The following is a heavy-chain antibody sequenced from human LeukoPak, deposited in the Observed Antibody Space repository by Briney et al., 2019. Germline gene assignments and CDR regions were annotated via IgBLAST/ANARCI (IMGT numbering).Heavy chain of an antibody. Sequence: GGSLRLSCAASGFTFSDYYMSWIRQAPGKGLEWVSYISSSGSTIYYADSVKGRFTISRDNAKNSLYLQMNSLRAEDTALYYCAKEADYSSSWTDYWGQGTLVTVSS. J-gene: IGHJ4*02. CDR1: GFTFSDYY. CDR3: AKEADYSSSWTDY. D-gene: IGHD6-13*01. V-gene: IGHV3-11*01. CDR2: ISSSGSTI.